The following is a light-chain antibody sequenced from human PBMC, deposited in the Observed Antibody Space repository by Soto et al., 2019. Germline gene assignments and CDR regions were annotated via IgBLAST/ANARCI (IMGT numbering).Light chain of an antibody. V-gene: IGKV3-20*01. J-gene: IGKJ2*01. Sequence: EIVLTQSPGPLSLSPGNSAALSCRASQSVTGDKVAWYQQRPGQAPRLLIYGRSTRATDIPARFRGSGSGTDYNLTINRLEPEDFALYYCQQYSNSPFTFGQGTKLEI. CDR3: QQYSNSPFT. CDR2: GRS. CDR1: QSVTGDK.